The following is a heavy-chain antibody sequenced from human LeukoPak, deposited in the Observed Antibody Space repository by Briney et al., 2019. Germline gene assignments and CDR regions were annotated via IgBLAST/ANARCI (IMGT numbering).Heavy chain of an antibody. V-gene: IGHV3-30*04. J-gene: IGHJ3*02. D-gene: IGHD3-3*01. CDR2: IANDGKEK. CDR1: GFSFSNYP. Sequence: GRSLRLSCAASGFSFSNYPMHWVRQAPGKGLEWVAVIANDGKEKHNADSVKGRFTISRDSPKNILYLEMNSLRAEDTAMYYCASPEWLPDSIDIWGQGTMVTVSS. CDR3: ASPEWLPDSIDI.